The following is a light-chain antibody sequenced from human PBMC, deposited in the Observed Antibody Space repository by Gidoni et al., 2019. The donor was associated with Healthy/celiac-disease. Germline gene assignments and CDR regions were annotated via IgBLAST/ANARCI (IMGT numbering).Light chain of an antibody. J-gene: IGKJ2*01. CDR2: AAS. CDR1: QSISSY. Sequence: DIQMTQSPSYLSASVGDRVTITCRASQSISSYLNWYQQKPGKAPKLLIYAASSLQSGVPSRFSGSGSGTDFTLTISSLQPEDFATYYCQQSYSTLYTFXQXTKLEIK. CDR3: QQSYSTLYT. V-gene: IGKV1-39*01.